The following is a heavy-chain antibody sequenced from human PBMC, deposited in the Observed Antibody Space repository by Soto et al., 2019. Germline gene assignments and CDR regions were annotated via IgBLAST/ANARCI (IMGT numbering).Heavy chain of an antibody. CDR3: ARTVVAARDTPDYWFDP. V-gene: IGHV3-11*06. J-gene: IGHJ5*02. D-gene: IGHD2-15*01. Sequence: GGSLRLSCAASGFTFSDYYMSWIRQAPGKGLEWVSYISSSSSYTNYADSVKGRFTISRDNAKNSLYLQMNSLRAEDTAVYYCARTVVAARDTPDYWFDPWGQGTLVTVSS. CDR2: ISSSSSYT. CDR1: GFTFSDYY.